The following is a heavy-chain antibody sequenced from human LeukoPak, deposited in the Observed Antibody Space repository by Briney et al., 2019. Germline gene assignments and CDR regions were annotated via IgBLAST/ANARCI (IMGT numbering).Heavy chain of an antibody. CDR2: ISSSSSYI. CDR3: AREVTRWGFVY. Sequence: GGSLRLSCADSGFAFDPYAMSWVRQAPGKGLEWVSSISSSSSYIYYADSVKGRFTISRDNAKNSLYLQMNSLRAEDTAVYYCAREVTRWGFVYWGQGTLVTASS. CDR1: GFAFDPYA. V-gene: IGHV3-21*01. J-gene: IGHJ4*02. D-gene: IGHD2-21*02.